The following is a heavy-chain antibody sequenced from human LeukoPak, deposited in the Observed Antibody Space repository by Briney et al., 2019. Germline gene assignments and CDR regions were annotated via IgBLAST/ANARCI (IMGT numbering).Heavy chain of an antibody. CDR1: GGSLSSGSYY. Sequence: MPSETLSLTCTVSGGSLSSGSYYWRWIRQPPGKGLEWIVYIYYSGSTNYNPSLKRRVTISVDTSKNQFSLKLSSVTAADTAVYYCARVTVRGPYYFDYWGQGTLVTVSS. CDR2: IYYSGST. CDR3: ARVTVRGPYYFDY. J-gene: IGHJ4*02. V-gene: IGHV4-61*01. D-gene: IGHD3-10*01.